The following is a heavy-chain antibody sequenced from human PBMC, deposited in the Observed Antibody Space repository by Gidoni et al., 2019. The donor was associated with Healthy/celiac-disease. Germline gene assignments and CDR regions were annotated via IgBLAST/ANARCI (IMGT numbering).Heavy chain of an antibody. Sequence: QVQLQESGPGLVKPSETLSLTCPVSGGSISSYYWSWIRQPPGKGLEWIGYIYYSGSTNYNPSLKSRVTISVDTSKNQFSLKLSSVTAADTAVYYCARQAYYDSSPGWFDPWGQGTLVTVSS. CDR3: ARQAYYDSSPGWFDP. D-gene: IGHD3-22*01. V-gene: IGHV4-59*08. CDR1: GGSISSYY. CDR2: IYYSGST. J-gene: IGHJ5*02.